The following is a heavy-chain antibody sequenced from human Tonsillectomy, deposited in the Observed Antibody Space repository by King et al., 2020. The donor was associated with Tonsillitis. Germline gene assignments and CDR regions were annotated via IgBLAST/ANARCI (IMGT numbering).Heavy chain of an antibody. Sequence: VQLVESGGGSVQPGGSLRLSCVASGFNFRDYAMYWVRQAPGKGLEYVAAIISSGTGKYYANSVKGRFTISRDNSANTLFLQMGSLTIEDMGVYCARLYTSSWTDYWGQGSVVTVSS. D-gene: IGHD6-13*01. CDR1: GFNFRDYA. J-gene: IGHJ4*02. CDR3: ARLYTSSWTDY. V-gene: IGHV3-64*01. CDR2: IISSGTGK.